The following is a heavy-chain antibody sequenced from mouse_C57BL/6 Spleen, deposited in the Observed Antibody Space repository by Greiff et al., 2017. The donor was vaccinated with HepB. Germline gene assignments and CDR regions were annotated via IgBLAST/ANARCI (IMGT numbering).Heavy chain of an antibody. D-gene: IGHD1-1*01. CDR2: ISYSGST. CDR1: GYSITSDY. Sequence: VQLKESGPGLAKPSQTLSLTCSVTGYSITSDYWNWIRKFPGNKLEYMGYISYSGSTYYNPSLKSRISITRDTSKNQYYLQLNSVTTEDTATYYCARYRNYYGSSNWYFDVWGTGTTVTVSS. CDR3: ARYRNYYGSSNWYFDV. V-gene: IGHV3-8*01. J-gene: IGHJ1*03.